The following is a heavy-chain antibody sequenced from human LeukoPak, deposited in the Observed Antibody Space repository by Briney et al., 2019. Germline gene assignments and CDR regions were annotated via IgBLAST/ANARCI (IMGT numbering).Heavy chain of an antibody. Sequence: ASVKVSCKASGYTFTGYYMHWVRQAPGQGLEWMGWINPNSGGANYAQKFQGRVTMTRDTSISTAYMELSRLRSDDTAVYYCASRVWFGELLRFDPWGQGTLVTVSS. CDR1: GYTFTGYY. V-gene: IGHV1-2*02. CDR2: INPNSGGA. J-gene: IGHJ5*02. D-gene: IGHD3-10*01. CDR3: ASRVWFGELLRFDP.